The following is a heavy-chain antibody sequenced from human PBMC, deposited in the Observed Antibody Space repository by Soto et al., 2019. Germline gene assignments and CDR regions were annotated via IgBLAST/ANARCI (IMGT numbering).Heavy chain of an antibody. D-gene: IGHD6-19*01. CDR2: IYWDDDK. CDR1: GFSLSTSGVG. J-gene: IGHJ4*02. CDR3: AHKAAGGGYFDF. V-gene: IGHV2-5*02. Sequence: QITLKESGPTLVKPTQTLTLTCTFSGFSLSTSGVGVGWIRQPPGKALEWLALIYWDDDKHSSPSLKSRLTITKDTAKNQVVLTMTNMDPVDTATYYCAHKAAGGGYFDFWGQGTLVTVSS.